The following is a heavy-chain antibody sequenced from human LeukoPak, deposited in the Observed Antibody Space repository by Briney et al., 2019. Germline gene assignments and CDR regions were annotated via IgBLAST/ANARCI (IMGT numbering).Heavy chain of an antibody. Sequence: QTGGSLRLSCAASGFPFSSYGISWVRQTPGKGLEWIAVINGDGYMTYYADSVKGRFAVFRDSSGNTLYLQMSSLRVDDTAVYYCTKAQGMTHWFFDYWGRGALVTVTS. V-gene: IGHV3-23*01. J-gene: IGHJ2*01. CDR3: TKAQGMTHWFFDY. CDR2: INGDGYMT. CDR1: GFPFSSYG.